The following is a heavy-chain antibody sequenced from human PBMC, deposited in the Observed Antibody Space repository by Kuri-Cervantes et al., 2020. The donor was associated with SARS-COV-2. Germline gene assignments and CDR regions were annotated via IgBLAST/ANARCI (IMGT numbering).Heavy chain of an antibody. CDR2: IIPMFNTA. CDR1: GDTFNSYT. D-gene: IGHD5-12*01. Sequence: SVKVSCKASGDTFNSYTFTWVRQAPGQGLEWVGGIIPMFNTANYAPKFRGRVTITAERSTNIVYMELRNLISEDTAMYYCAGGLKYQLLAPKFGLDVWGQGTTVTVSS. CDR3: AGGLKYQLLAPKFGLDV. J-gene: IGHJ6*02. V-gene: IGHV1-69*06.